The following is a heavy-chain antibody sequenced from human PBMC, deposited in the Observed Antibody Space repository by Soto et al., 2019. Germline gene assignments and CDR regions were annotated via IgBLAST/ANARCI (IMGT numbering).Heavy chain of an antibody. CDR1: GESFIGYY. Sequence: QVHLQQWGAGLLKPSETLSLTCAVYGESFIGYYWTWIRQPPGKGLEWIGAINHRGSTNYNPSLKRRVTRSIDTSKKQFSLKLTSVTAADTSVYYCARTDIVTTNWFDPWGQGTLVTV. CDR2: INHRGST. CDR3: ARTDIVTTNWFDP. V-gene: IGHV4-34*02. D-gene: IGHD5-12*01. J-gene: IGHJ5*02.